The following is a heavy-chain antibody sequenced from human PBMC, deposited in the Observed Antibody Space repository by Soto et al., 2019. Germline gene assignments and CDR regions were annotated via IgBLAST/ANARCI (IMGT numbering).Heavy chain of an antibody. CDR3: ASPMTIVTRLGY. CDR2: INPIGDDT. CDR1: GYTVTNYY. D-gene: IGHD4-4*01. J-gene: IGHJ4*02. V-gene: IGHV1-46*04. Sequence: QVQLVQSGAEVKKPGASVKISCKASGYTVTNYYMHWVRQAPGQGLEWMGIINPIGDDTTYAQKLQGRVTMTRDTSTSTVYMELSSLKSKDTAVYYCASPMTIVTRLGYWGQGTLVTVSS.